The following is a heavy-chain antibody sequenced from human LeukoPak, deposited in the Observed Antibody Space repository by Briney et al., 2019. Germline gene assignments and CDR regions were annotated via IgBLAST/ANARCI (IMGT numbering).Heavy chain of an antibody. V-gene: IGHV5-51*01. J-gene: IGHJ4*02. D-gene: IGHD5-12*01. CDR1: GYNFPKSW. Sequence: HGESLRISCKASGYNFPKSWIAWVRQMPGKGPEWMGIIYPGDSDIRYSPSFQGQVTISVDKSISTAYLQWSSLKASDTAMYYCARRAYSGYEFDYWGQGTLVTVSS. CDR3: ARRAYSGYEFDY. CDR2: IYPGDSDI.